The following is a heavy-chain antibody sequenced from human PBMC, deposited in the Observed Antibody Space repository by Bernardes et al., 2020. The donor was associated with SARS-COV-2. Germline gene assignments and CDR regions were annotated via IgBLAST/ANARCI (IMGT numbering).Heavy chain of an antibody. CDR1: GVPFSSYS. CDR3: AIPGGD. J-gene: IGHJ4*02. D-gene: IGHD3-16*01. Sequence: GGSLRLSCAASGVPFSSYSMGWIRQSPGKGLDWVSTISGSGCRTYYADSVKGRFTISRDNSKNTLILQMNSLRVDDTATYYCAIPGGDWGQGTLVTVSS. CDR2: ISGSGCRT. V-gene: IGHV3-23*01.